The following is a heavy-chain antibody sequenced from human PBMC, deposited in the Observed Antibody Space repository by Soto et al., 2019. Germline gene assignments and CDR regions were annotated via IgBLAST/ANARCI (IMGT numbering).Heavy chain of an antibody. CDR2: ISWNSGSI. D-gene: IGHD2-15*01. J-gene: IGHJ4*02. V-gene: IGHV3-9*01. CDR3: AKVGLGCCSGGSCPDYFDY. CDR1: GFTFDDYA. Sequence: EVQLVESGGGLVQPGRSLRLSCAASGFTFDDYAMHWVRQAPGKGLEWVSGISWNSGSIGYADSVKGRFTISRDNAKNSLYLQMNRLRAEDTALYYCAKVGLGCCSGGSCPDYFDYWGQGTLVTVSS.